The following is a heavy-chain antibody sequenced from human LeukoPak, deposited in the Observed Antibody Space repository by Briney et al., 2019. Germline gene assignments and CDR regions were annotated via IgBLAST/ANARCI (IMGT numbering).Heavy chain of an antibody. CDR3: AREFEYRSSGAGY. D-gene: IGHD6-6*01. J-gene: IGHJ4*02. Sequence: GGSLRLSCAASGFTFSSYSMNWIRRAPGKGLEWVSSMSINSGLKYHADSVKGRFTISRTNAKNSLYLQMTSPRAADTAVYYCAREFEYRSSGAGYWGQGTLVTVSS. V-gene: IGHV3-21*01. CDR2: MSINSGLK. CDR1: GFTFSSYS.